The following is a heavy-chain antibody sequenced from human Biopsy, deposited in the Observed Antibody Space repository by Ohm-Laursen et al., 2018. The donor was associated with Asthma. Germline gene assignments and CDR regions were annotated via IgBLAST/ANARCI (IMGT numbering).Heavy chain of an antibody. CDR1: RFTYE. Sequence: SLRLSCSASRFTYEMHWVRQAPGKGLEWVAVISYDGSSIYYADSVKGRFSISRDNSKNTLSLQMNSLTAEDTAVYYCAREGVAGTHIEDWGQGTLVTVSS. V-gene: IGHV3-30*19. CDR3: AREGVAGTHIED. D-gene: IGHD6-19*01. CDR2: ISYDGSSI. J-gene: IGHJ4*02.